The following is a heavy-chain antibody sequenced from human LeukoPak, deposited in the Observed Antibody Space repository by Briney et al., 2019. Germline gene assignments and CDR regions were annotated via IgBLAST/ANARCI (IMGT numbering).Heavy chain of an antibody. Sequence: ASVKVSCKPSGYTFNTYGITWVRQAPGQGLEWMGWISPYNGNTNYAQKFQGRVTLTTDTSTSTAYMELRSLRSDDTAVYYCARGPHERSGYPDDWGQGTLVTVSS. CDR3: ARGPHERSGYPDD. CDR2: ISPYNGNT. V-gene: IGHV1-18*01. D-gene: IGHD3-22*01. J-gene: IGHJ4*02. CDR1: GYTFNTYG.